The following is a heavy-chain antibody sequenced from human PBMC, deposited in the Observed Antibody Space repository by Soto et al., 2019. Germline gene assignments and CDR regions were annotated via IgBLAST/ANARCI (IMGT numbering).Heavy chain of an antibody. CDR2: ISYDGSNK. CDR3: AKDLAGASYYSGMDV. J-gene: IGHJ6*02. V-gene: IGHV3-30*18. Sequence: QVQLVESGGGVVQPGRSLRLSCAASGFTFSSYGMHWVRQAPGKGLERVAVISYDGSNKYYADSVKGRFTISRDNSRNTLYLQMTSLSAEDTAVYYGAKDLAGASYYSGMDVWGQGTTVTVSS. CDR1: GFTFSSYG.